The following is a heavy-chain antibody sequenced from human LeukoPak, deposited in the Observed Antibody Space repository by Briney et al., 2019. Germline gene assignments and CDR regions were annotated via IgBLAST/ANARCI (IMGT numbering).Heavy chain of an antibody. CDR2: ISGSSNTM. D-gene: IGHD3-10*02. V-gene: IGHV3-48*02. CDR1: GFIFSNYA. Sequence: GGSLRRSCAASGFIFSNYAMNWVRQAPGKGLEWVSYISGSSNTMYYADSVKGRFTISRDNAKNSLYLQMNSLRDEDTAVYYCARDVRGVIISGYYSYGMDVWGRGTTVTVSS. J-gene: IGHJ6*02. CDR3: ARDVRGVIISGYYSYGMDV.